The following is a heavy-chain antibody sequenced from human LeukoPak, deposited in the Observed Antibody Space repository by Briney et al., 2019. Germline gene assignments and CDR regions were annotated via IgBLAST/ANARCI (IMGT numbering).Heavy chain of an antibody. J-gene: IGHJ6*02. CDR3: ARVNSGVTYRPGRTETTYYGMDV. CDR2: INQDGSER. D-gene: IGHD1-1*01. V-gene: IGHV3-7*03. Sequence: GGSLRLSCAASEFTFTNYWMSWVRQAPGKGLEWVANINQDGSERHYVDSVKGRFTISRDNPKNSLYLQMNSLRAEDTAVYYCARVNSGVTYRPGRTETTYYGMDVWGQGTTVTVSS. CDR1: EFTFTNYW.